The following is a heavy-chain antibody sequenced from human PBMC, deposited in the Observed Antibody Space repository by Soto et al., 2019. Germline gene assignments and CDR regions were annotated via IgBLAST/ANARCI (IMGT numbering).Heavy chain of an antibody. CDR3: ARDPQGSYCYIDY. V-gene: IGHV3-30-3*01. CDR1: GFTFSNYA. CDR2: ISKDGNSK. J-gene: IGHJ4*02. Sequence: GGSLRLSCAASGFTFSNYAIHWVRQAPGKGLEWVTIISKDGNSKHYADSVKGRFTISRDNSKNTLFLQMNSLTAEDTALYYCARDPQGSYCYIDYWGQGTPVTVSS. D-gene: IGHD3-10*01.